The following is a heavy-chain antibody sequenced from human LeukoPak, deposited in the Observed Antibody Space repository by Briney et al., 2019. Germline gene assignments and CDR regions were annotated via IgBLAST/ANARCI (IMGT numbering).Heavy chain of an antibody. CDR3: ARVGRYSYHHGY. Sequence: SETLSLTCTVSGGSISSYYWSWIRQPPGKGLEWIGYIYYSGSTNYNPSLKSRVTISVDTSKNQFSLKLSSVTAADTAVYYCARVGRYSYHHGYWGQGTLVTVSS. CDR2: IYYSGST. D-gene: IGHD5-18*01. CDR1: GGSISSYY. J-gene: IGHJ4*02. V-gene: IGHV4-59*01.